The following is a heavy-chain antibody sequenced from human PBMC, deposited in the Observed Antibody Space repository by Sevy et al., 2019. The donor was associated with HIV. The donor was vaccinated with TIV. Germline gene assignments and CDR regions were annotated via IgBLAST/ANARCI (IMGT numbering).Heavy chain of an antibody. CDR3: AKGSLGYSSSWYYFDY. J-gene: IGHJ4*02. V-gene: IGHV3-23*01. CDR1: GFTFSSYV. D-gene: IGHD6-13*01. CDR2: ISGSGGST. Sequence: GGSLRLSCAASGFTFSSYVMSWVRQAPGKGLEWVSAISGSGGSTYYADSVKGRFTISRGNSKNTLYLQMNSLRAEDTAVYYCAKGSLGYSSSWYYFDYWGQGTLVTVSS.